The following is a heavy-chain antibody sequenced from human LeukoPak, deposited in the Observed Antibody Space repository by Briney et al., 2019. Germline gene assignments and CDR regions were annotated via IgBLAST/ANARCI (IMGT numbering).Heavy chain of an antibody. D-gene: IGHD2-2*01. Sequence: GGSLRLSCAASGFTFSSYAMHWVRQAPGKGLEWVAVISCDGSNKYYADSVKGRFTISRDNSKNTLYLQMNSLRAEDTAVYYCASGNSSTSVDYWGQGTLVTVSS. CDR1: GFTFSSYA. CDR3: ASGNSSTSVDY. V-gene: IGHV3-30-3*01. CDR2: ISCDGSNK. J-gene: IGHJ4*02.